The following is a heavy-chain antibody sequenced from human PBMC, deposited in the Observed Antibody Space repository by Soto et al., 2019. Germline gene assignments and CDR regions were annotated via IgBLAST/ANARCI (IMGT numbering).Heavy chain of an antibody. V-gene: IGHV3-53*02. CDR1: GFTVSSHY. D-gene: IGHD4-17*01. Sequence: EVQLVETGGGLIQPGGSLRLSCAASGFTVSSHYMSWVRQAPGKGLEWVSVIYSGGSTYYADSVKGRFTISRDNSKNTLYLQMNSLRAEDTAVYYCARGALYGDYTGSYFDYWGQGTLVTVSS. CDR2: IYSGGST. CDR3: ARGALYGDYTGSYFDY. J-gene: IGHJ4*02.